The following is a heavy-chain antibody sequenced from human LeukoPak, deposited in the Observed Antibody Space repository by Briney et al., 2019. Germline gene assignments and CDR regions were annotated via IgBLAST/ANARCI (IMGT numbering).Heavy chain of an antibody. CDR1: GYSFTSYA. V-gene: IGHV1-18*01. CDR3: ARDPLRSTWSTYYNALDV. J-gene: IGHJ6*02. Sequence: ASMKVSCKASGYSFTSYAINWVRQAPGQGLEWMGWISAYNGNTDCAQKFQGRVTMTTDTSTSTAYMELRSLTSDDTAVCYCARDPLRSTWSTYYNALDVWGQGTTVTVSS. CDR2: ISAYNGNT. D-gene: IGHD6-13*01.